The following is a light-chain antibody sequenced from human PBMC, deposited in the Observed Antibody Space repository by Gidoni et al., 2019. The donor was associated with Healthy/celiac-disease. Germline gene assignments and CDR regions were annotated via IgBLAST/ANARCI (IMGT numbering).Light chain of an antibody. J-gene: IGLJ2*01. Sequence: QSVLTQPPSVSGAPVQRVTISCTGSSSNIGAGYDVHWYQQLPGTAPKLLIYGNSNRPSGVPDRFSGSKSGTSASLAITGRQAEDEADYYCQSYDSSLSGVFGGGTKLTVL. V-gene: IGLV1-40*01. CDR1: SSNIGAGYD. CDR2: GNS. CDR3: QSYDSSLSGV.